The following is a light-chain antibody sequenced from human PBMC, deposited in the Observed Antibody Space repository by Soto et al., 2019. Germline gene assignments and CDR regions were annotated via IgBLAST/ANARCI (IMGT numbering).Light chain of an antibody. Sequence: DIQMTQSPSTLSASVGDRVTITCRASQSISSWLAWYQQKPGKAPNLLIYDASSLQSGVPSRFSGSGSGTEFTLTISSMQPDDFATYYCQQYTGYSRTFGQGTKVDI. J-gene: IGKJ1*01. CDR2: DAS. CDR3: QQYTGYSRT. V-gene: IGKV1-5*01. CDR1: QSISSW.